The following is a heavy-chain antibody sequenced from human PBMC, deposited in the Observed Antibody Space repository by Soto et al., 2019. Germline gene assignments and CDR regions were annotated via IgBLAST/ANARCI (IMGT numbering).Heavy chain of an antibody. CDR3: ATVFFGTTGGYYYYGMDV. V-gene: IGHV1-24*01. CDR2: FDPEDGET. D-gene: IGHD1-1*01. J-gene: IGHJ6*02. CDR1: GYTLTELS. Sequence: ASVKVSCTVSGYTLTELSMHWVRQAPGKGLEWMGGFDPEDGETIYAQKFQGRVTMTEDTSTDTAYMELSSLRSEDTAVYYCATVFFGTTGGYYYYGMDVWGQGTTVTVSS.